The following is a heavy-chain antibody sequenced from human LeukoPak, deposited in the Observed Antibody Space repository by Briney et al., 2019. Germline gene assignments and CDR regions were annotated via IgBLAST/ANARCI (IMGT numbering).Heavy chain of an antibody. Sequence: SETLSLTCAVYGGSFSSYYWSWIRQPAGKGLEWIGRIYTSGSTNYNPSLKSRVTMSVDTSKNQFSLKLSSVTAADTAVYYCARARGCSSTSCLNWFDPWGQGTLVTVSS. CDR1: GGSFSSYY. V-gene: IGHV4-59*10. D-gene: IGHD2-2*01. CDR3: ARARGCSSTSCLNWFDP. CDR2: IYTSGST. J-gene: IGHJ5*02.